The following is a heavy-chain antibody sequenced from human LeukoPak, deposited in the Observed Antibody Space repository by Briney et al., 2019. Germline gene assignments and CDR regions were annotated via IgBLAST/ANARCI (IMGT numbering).Heavy chain of an antibody. Sequence: PSETLSLTCSVYGYSISSGKYWGWIRLAPGKGLQWIGSIYLSGYTYYTPSLKSRVTISVDTSKNQFSLKLTSVTAADTAVYYCARQTGSGLFTLPGGQGTLVTVSS. CDR2: IYLSGYT. D-gene: IGHD3-10*01. J-gene: IGHJ4*02. CDR1: GYSISSGKY. CDR3: ARQTGSGLFTLP. V-gene: IGHV4-38-2*01.